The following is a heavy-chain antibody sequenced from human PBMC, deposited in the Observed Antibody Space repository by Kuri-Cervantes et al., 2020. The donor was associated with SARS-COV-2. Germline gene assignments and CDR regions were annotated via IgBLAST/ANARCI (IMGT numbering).Heavy chain of an antibody. J-gene: IGHJ4*02. CDR2: IWYDGSNK. Sequence: GESLKISCAASGFTFSSYGMHWVRQAPGKGLEWVAVIWYDGSNKYYADSAKGRFTISRDNSKNTLYLQMNSLRAEDTAVYYCARAAMTTGYFDYWGQGTLVTVSS. CDR3: ARAAMTTGYFDY. D-gene: IGHD4-17*01. CDR1: GFTFSSYG. V-gene: IGHV3-33*01.